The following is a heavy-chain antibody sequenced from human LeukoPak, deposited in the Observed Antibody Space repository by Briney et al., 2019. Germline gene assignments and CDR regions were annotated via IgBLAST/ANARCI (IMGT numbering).Heavy chain of an antibody. D-gene: IGHD3-10*01. CDR2: IYYSGST. Sequence: SETLSLTCAVSGGSISSGDYYWSWIRQHPGKGLEWIGYIYYSGSTYYNPSLKSRVAISVDTSKNQFSLRLSSVTAADTAVYLCARYVVYGSGKYYFDYWGQGSLVTVSS. J-gene: IGHJ4*02. V-gene: IGHV4-30-4*08. CDR3: ARYVVYGSGKYYFDY. CDR1: GGSISSGDYY.